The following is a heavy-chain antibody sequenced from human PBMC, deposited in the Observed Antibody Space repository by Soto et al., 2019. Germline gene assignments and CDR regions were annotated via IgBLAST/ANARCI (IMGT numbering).Heavy chain of an antibody. Sequence: EVQLVESGGGLVKPGGSLRLSCAASGFTFSSYSMNWVRQAPGKGLEWVSSISSSSSYIYYADSVKGRSTISRDNAKNSLYRKRNSRAAEDTGVFYCGREGQNDHLLVTNPFDTWGQGTMATVSS. CDR2: ISSSSSYI. CDR1: GFTFSSYS. J-gene: IGHJ3*02. D-gene: IGHD2-2*01. V-gene: IGHV3-21*01. CDR3: GREGQNDHLLVTNPFDT.